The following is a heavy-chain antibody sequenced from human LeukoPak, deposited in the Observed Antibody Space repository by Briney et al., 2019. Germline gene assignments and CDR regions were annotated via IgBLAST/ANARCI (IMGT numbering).Heavy chain of an antibody. CDR3: ARGIGGPAGKGYYFDH. Sequence: GGSLRLSCAASGFTFTSHGMQWVRQAPGKGLEWVAVIWYDGSNKYYTDSVQGRFTISSDNSKNTLYLQMNSLGAEDTAVYYCARGIGGPAGKGYYFDHWGQGTLVTVPS. CDR2: IWYDGSNK. D-gene: IGHD2-2*01. V-gene: IGHV3-33*01. CDR1: GFTFTSHG. J-gene: IGHJ4*02.